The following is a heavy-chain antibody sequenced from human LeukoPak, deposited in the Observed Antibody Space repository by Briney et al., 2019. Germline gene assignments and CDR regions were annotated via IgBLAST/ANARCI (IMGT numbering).Heavy chain of an antibody. D-gene: IGHD5-24*01. V-gene: IGHV5-51*01. Sequence: GESLQISCKGSGYSFTSYWIGWVRQMPGKGLEWMGIIYPDDSDTRYSPSFQGQVTISADKSISTAYLQWSSLKASDTAMYYCARPKLQFTDNDAFDIWGQGTMVTVSS. J-gene: IGHJ3*02. CDR3: ARPKLQFTDNDAFDI. CDR2: IYPDDSDT. CDR1: GYSFTSYW.